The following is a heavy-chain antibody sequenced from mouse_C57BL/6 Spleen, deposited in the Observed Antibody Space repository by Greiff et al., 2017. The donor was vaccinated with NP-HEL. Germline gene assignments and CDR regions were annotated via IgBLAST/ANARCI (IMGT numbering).Heavy chain of an antibody. CDR3: ARGGAWFAY. Sequence: VQLQQSGAELVRPGSSVKLSCKASGYTFTSYWMDWVKQRPGQGPEWIGNIYPSDSETHYNQKFKDKATLTVDKSSSTAYMQLSSLTSEDSAVYYCARGGAWFAYWGQGTLVTVSA. CDR1: GYTFTSYW. CDR2: IYPSDSET. J-gene: IGHJ3*01. V-gene: IGHV1-61*01.